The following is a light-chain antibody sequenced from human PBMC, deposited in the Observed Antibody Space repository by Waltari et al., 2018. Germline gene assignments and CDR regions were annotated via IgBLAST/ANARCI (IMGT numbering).Light chain of an antibody. CDR1: SSDSGGYEY. J-gene: IGLJ2*01. CDR3: SSFTSSTTGI. CDR2: DVN. Sequence: SALTQPDSVSGSPGQSIPIPCSGISSDSGGYEYVSWYQQHSGKAPKVIIYDVNNRPSGVSNRFSGSKSGSSASLTISGLQAEDEADYYCSSFTSSTTGIFGGGTKVTVL. V-gene: IGLV2-14*03.